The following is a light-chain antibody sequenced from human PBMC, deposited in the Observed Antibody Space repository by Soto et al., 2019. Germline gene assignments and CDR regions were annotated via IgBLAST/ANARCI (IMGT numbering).Light chain of an antibody. Sequence: EIVLTQSPGTLSLSPGERATLSGRASQSVSSSYLAWYQQKPGQAHRLLIYGASIRATGMPDRFSGSGSGTYFTVTISRLEPEDFAVYYCQQYGSSRTFGHGTKVAIK. J-gene: IGKJ1*01. CDR3: QQYGSSRT. CDR1: QSVSSSY. CDR2: GAS. V-gene: IGKV3-20*01.